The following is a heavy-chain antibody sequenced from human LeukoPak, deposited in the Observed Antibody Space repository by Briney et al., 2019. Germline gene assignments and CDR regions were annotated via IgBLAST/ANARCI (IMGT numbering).Heavy chain of an antibody. V-gene: IGHV1-3*01. CDR2: INAGNGNT. Sequence: ASVKVSCKASGYTFTSYAMHWVRQAPGQRLEWMGWINAGNGNTKYSQKFQGRVTITRDTSASTAYMELSSLRSEDTAVYYCAREDRYYYDSSDNWFDPWGQGTLVTVSS. CDR3: AREDRYYYDSSDNWFDP. CDR1: GYTFTSYA. D-gene: IGHD3-22*01. J-gene: IGHJ5*02.